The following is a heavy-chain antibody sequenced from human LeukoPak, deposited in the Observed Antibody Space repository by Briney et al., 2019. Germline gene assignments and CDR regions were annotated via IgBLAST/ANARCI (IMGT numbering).Heavy chain of an antibody. Sequence: SETLSLTCAVYGGSFSGYYWSWIRQPPGKGLEWIGEINHSGSTNYNPSLKSRVTISVDTSKNQFSLKLSSVTAADTAVYYCARSRKRSGYVDYYYGMDVWGQGTTVTVSS. J-gene: IGHJ6*02. CDR2: INHSGST. CDR1: GGSFSGYY. CDR3: ARSRKRSGYVDYYYGMDV. D-gene: IGHD5-12*01. V-gene: IGHV4-34*01.